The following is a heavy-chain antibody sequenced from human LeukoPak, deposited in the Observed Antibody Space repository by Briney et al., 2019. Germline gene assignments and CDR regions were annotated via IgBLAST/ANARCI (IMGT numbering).Heavy chain of an antibody. CDR2: IYTSGST. Sequence: SETLSLTCTVSGGSIGSAHWSWIRQPAGKGLEWIGLIYTSGSTNYNPSLKSRVTMSVDTSKNQFSLKLSSVTAADTAVYYCARVVVRGVINYLGGHYGMDVWGQGTTVTVSS. CDR1: GGSIGSAH. D-gene: IGHD3-10*01. V-gene: IGHV4-4*07. CDR3: ARVVVRGVINYLGGHYGMDV. J-gene: IGHJ6*02.